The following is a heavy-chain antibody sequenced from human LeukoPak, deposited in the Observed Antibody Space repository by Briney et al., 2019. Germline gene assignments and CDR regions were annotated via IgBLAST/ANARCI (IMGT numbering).Heavy chain of an antibody. V-gene: IGHV3-30*18. CDR1: GFTFSGYG. J-gene: IGHJ6*02. CDR2: ISYDGSNK. CDR3: AKDFPGMDV. Sequence: GGSLRLSCAASGFTFSGYGMHWVRQAPGKGLEWVAVISYDGSNKYYADSVKGRFTISRDNSKNTLYLQMNSLRAEDTAVYYCAKDFPGMDVWGQGTTVTVSS.